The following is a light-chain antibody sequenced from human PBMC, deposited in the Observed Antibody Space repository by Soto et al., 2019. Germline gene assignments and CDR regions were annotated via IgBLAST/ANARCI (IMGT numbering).Light chain of an antibody. Sequence: QAVVTQSPSASASLGASVKLTCTLSSGHSSYAIAWHQQQPEKGPRYLMKLNSDGSHSKGDVIPDRFSGSSSGAERYLTISSLQSEDEADYYCQTWGTGIHVLFGGGTKLTVL. CDR3: QTWGTGIHVL. J-gene: IGLJ2*01. CDR2: LNSDGSH. V-gene: IGLV4-69*01. CDR1: SGHSSYA.